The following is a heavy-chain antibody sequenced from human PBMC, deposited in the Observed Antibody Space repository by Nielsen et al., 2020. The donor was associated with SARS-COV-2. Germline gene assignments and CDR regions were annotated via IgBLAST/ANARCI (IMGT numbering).Heavy chain of an antibody. CDR1: GYSFTGYY. J-gene: IGHJ4*02. V-gene: IGHV1-2*06. Sequence: ASVKVSCKASGYSFTGYYMHWVRQAPEQGLEWIGRINPNSGVTHCAQNFQGRVTMTRDTSISTAYMELSSLTSDDTAVYYCAREDYWGQGTLVTVSS. CDR2: INPNSGVT. CDR3: AREDY.